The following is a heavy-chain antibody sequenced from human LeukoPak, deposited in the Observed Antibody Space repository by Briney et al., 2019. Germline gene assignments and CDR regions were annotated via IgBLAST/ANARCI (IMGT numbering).Heavy chain of an antibody. CDR1: GYSFIGYG. CDR3: ARDTSDSWYDIFGDY. J-gene: IGHJ4*02. Sequence: GAPVKVSCKASGYSFIGYGISWVRQAPGQGLEWMGWISGNTGNTDYSEKFQGRVTMTKDTSTTTAYLELRGLRSDDTAMYYCARDTSDSWYDIFGDYWGQGTLVTVSS. V-gene: IGHV1-18*01. CDR2: ISGNTGNT. D-gene: IGHD6-13*01.